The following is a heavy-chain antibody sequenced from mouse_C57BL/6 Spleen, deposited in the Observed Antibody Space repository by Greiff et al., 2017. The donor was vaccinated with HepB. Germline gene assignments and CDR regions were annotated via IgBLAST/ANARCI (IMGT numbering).Heavy chain of an antibody. D-gene: IGHD2-12*01. CDR1: GFTFSDYY. CDR3: ARDRSQLLDY. J-gene: IGHJ2*01. Sequence: EVMLVESEGGLVQPGSSMKLSCTASGFTFSDYYMAWVRQVPEKGLEWVANINYDGSSTYYLDSLKSRFIISRDNAKNILYLQMSSLKSEDTATYYCARDRSQLLDYWGQGTTLTVSS. V-gene: IGHV5-16*01. CDR2: INYDGSST.